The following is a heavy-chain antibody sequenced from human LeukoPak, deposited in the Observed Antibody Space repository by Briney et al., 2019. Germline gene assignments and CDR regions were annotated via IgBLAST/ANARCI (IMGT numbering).Heavy chain of an antibody. V-gene: IGHV4-38-2*02. D-gene: IGHD2-15*01. Sequence: SETLSLTCTVSGYSISSGYYWGWIRQPPGKGLEWIGSIYHSGSTYYNPSLKSRVTMSIDTSNNQFSLKLNSVTAADTAVYYCARDGGGSLYGMDVWGQGTTVTVSS. CDR2: IYHSGST. CDR3: ARDGGGSLYGMDV. CDR1: GYSISSGYY. J-gene: IGHJ6*02.